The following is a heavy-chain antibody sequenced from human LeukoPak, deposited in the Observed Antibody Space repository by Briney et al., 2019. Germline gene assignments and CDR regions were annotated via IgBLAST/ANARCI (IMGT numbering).Heavy chain of an antibody. V-gene: IGHV4-31*03. CDR2: IYYSGTT. Sequence: PSETLSLTCTVSGGSISSGNYYWSWIRPHPGKGLEGIGYIYYSGTTFYNPSLKSRVTISIDTSKNQFSLKLTSVTAADTAVYYCARADYYGSSAYPYWGQGTLVTVSS. J-gene: IGHJ4*02. CDR3: ARADYYGSSAYPY. CDR1: GGSISSGNYY. D-gene: IGHD3-22*01.